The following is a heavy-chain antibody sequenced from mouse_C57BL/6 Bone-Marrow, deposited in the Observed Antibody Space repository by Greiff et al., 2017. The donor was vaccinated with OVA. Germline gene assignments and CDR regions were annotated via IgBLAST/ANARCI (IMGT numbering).Heavy chain of an antibody. CDR1: EYEFPSHD. D-gene: IGHD2-5*01. V-gene: IGHV5-2*01. CDR2: INSDGGST. CDR3: ARHYSNFYFDY. Sequence: EVLLVESGGGLVQPGESLKLSCESNEYEFPSHDMSWVRKTPEKRLELVAAINSDGGSTYYPDNMESRFSISRDNTKKTLYLQMSSLRSEDTALYYCARHYSNFYFDYWGQGTTLTVSA. J-gene: IGHJ2*01.